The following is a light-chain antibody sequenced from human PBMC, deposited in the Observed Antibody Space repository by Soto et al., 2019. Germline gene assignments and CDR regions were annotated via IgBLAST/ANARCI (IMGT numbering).Light chain of an antibody. Sequence: SVLTQPPSVSGAPGQRVTISCTGSSSNIGAGYDVHWYQQLPGTAPKLLIYGNINRPSGVPDRFSGSRSGTSASLAITGLQAEDEADYYCQSHDTSLSVLVVFGGGTKLTVL. V-gene: IGLV1-40*01. J-gene: IGLJ2*01. CDR1: SSNIGAGYD. CDR2: GNI. CDR3: QSHDTSLSVLVV.